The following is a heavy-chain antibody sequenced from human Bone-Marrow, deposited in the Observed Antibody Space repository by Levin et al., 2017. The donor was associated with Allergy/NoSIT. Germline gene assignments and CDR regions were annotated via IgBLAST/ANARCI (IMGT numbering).Heavy chain of an antibody. CDR2: IYYSGNT. V-gene: IGHV4-31*03. Sequence: PSETLSLTCTVSGGSISSGGYYWSWIRQQPGKGLEWIGYIYYSGNTYYNPSLKSRVMISVDTSKNQFSLKVSSVTAADTAVYYCAREDGSTIDYWGQGILVTVSS. CDR3: AREDGSTIDY. D-gene: IGHD1/OR15-1a*01. J-gene: IGHJ4*02. CDR1: GGSISSGGYY.